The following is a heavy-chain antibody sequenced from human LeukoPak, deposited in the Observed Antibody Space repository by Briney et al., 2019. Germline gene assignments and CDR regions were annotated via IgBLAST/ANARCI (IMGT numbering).Heavy chain of an antibody. J-gene: IGHJ4*02. CDR3: ATKSGLGIDY. D-gene: IGHD3/OR15-3a*01. V-gene: IGHV4-34*01. Sequence: PSETLSLTCAVYGGSFSGYYWSWIRQPPGKGLEWIGEINHSGSTNYNPSLKSRVTISVDTSKNQFSLKLSSVTAADTAVYYCATKSGLGIDYWGQGALVTVSS. CDR2: INHSGST. CDR1: GGSFSGYY.